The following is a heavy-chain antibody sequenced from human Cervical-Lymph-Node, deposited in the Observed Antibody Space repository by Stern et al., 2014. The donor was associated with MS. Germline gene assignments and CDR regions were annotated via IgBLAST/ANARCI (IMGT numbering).Heavy chain of an antibody. V-gene: IGHV4-34*01. J-gene: IGHJ6*02. D-gene: IGHD6-6*01. Sequence: QVQLQQWGAGLLKPSETLSLTCAVYGGSFSGYYWSWIRQPPGKGLEWIGEINHSGSTNYNPSLKSRVTISVDTSKNQFSLKLSSVTAADTAVYYCARGAGEAARTYYYYYGMDVWGQGTTVTVSS. CDR2: INHSGST. CDR3: ARGAGEAARTYYYYYGMDV. CDR1: GGSFSGYY.